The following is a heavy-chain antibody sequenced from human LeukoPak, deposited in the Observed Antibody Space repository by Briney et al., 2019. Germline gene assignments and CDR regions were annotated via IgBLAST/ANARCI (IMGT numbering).Heavy chain of an antibody. Sequence: GGSLRLSCAASGFTFSSYAMSWVRQAPGKGLEWVSAISGSGGSTYYADSVKGRFTISRDNSKNTLYLQMNSLRAEDTAVYYCAKASGVTVVVSPEDYWGQGTLVTVSS. CDR2: ISGSGGST. D-gene: IGHD3-22*01. CDR3: AKASGVTVVVSPEDY. V-gene: IGHV3-23*01. CDR1: GFTFSSYA. J-gene: IGHJ4*02.